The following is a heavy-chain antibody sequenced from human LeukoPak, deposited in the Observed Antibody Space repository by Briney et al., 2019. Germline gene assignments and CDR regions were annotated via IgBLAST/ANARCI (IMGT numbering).Heavy chain of an antibody. CDR1: GFTSSSYA. CDR3: VKVKGPDLLTGYYPPFDY. Sequence: PGGSLRLSCAASGFTSSSYAMSWVRQAPGKGLEWVSANSGSGDNTYYADSVKGRFTISRDKSKNTLYMQMNSLRAEDTAVYHCVKVKGPDLLTGYYPPFDYWGQGALVTVSS. J-gene: IGHJ4*02. CDR2: NSGSGDNT. D-gene: IGHD3-9*01. V-gene: IGHV3-23*01.